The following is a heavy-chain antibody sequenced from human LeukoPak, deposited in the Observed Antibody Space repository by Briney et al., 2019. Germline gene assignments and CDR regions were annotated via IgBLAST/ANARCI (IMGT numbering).Heavy chain of an antibody. CDR2: ISGSGGST. Sequence: GGSLRLSCAASGFTFSSYAMSWVRQAPGKGLEWVSAISGSGGSTYYADSVKGRFTISRDNSKNTLYLQMNSLRAEDTAVYYCAAPWGYGPYSSSWQPAEYFQHWGQGTLVTVSS. CDR1: GFTFSSYA. CDR3: AAPWGYGPYSSSWQPAEYFQH. J-gene: IGHJ1*01. V-gene: IGHV3-23*01. D-gene: IGHD6-13*01.